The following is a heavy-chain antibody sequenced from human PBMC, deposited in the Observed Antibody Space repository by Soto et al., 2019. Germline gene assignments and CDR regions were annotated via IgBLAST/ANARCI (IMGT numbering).Heavy chain of an antibody. CDR3: ARDMNYYDSSGLYGMDV. CDR2: IIPIFGTA. J-gene: IGHJ6*02. Sequence: SVKVSCKASGGTFSSYAISWVRQAPGQGLEWMGGIIPIFGTANYAQKFQGRVTITADESTSTAYMELSSLRSEDTAVYYCARDMNYYDSSGLYGMDVWGQGTTVTVSS. V-gene: IGHV1-69*13. D-gene: IGHD3-22*01. CDR1: GGTFSSYA.